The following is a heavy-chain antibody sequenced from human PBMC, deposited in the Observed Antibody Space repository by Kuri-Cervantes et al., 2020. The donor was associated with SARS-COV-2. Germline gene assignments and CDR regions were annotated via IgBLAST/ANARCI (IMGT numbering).Heavy chain of an antibody. CDR1: GFTFDDYG. Sequence: GGSLRLSCAASGFTFDDYGISWVRQAPGKGLEWVSGINWNGVRTGYTDSVKGRFTISRDNADNSLYLQMNSLRAEDTAFYYCSRAGTSGSYLGYWGQGTLVTVSS. D-gene: IGHD1-26*01. CDR3: SRAGTSGSYLGY. V-gene: IGHV3-20*04. CDR2: INWNGVRT. J-gene: IGHJ4*02.